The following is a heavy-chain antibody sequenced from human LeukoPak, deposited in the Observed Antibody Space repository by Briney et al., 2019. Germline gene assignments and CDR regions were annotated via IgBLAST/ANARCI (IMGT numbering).Heavy chain of an antibody. CDR1: GGSISSYY. V-gene: IGHV4-59*01. J-gene: IGHJ4*02. D-gene: IGHD3-3*01. CDR3: ARGIFTISGDYFDY. CDR2: IYHSGST. Sequence: SETLSLTCTVSGGSISSYYWSWIRQPPGKGLEWIGYIYHSGSTNYNPSLNSRLTISVDTSKNQFSLKLSSVTAADTAVYYCARGIFTISGDYFDYWGQGTLVTVSS.